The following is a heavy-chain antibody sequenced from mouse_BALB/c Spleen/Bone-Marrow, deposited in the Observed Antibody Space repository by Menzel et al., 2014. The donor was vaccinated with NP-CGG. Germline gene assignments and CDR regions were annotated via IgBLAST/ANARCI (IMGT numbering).Heavy chain of an antibody. CDR3: ARRRTFITVVVEYFDV. V-gene: IGHV1-82*01. CDR2: FYPGDVPT. D-gene: IGHD1-1*02. CDR1: GYVFSSSW. Sequence: QFHLQHSGPELVKPGASVKISCRASGYVFSSSWMNWVKQRPAHRLEWTGRFYPGDVPTNYKGKFKGKATLTADKSSSTAYMQISSLSSVHSAVYFCARRRTFITVVVEYFDVWGAGTTVTVSS. J-gene: IGHJ1*01.